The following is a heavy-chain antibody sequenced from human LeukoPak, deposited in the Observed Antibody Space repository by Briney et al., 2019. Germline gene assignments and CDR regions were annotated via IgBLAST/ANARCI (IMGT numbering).Heavy chain of an antibody. CDR2: INPNSGGT. J-gene: IGHJ4*02. V-gene: IGHV1-2*02. CDR1: GYTFTGYY. Sequence: GASVKVSCKASGYTFTGYYMHWVRQAPGQGLEWMGWINPNSGGTNYAQKVQGRVTMTRDTSISTAYMELSRLRSDDTAVYYCARGLGIVVVPAAIPLPFFDYWGQGTLVTVSS. D-gene: IGHD2-2*02. CDR3: ARGLGIVVVPAAIPLPFFDY.